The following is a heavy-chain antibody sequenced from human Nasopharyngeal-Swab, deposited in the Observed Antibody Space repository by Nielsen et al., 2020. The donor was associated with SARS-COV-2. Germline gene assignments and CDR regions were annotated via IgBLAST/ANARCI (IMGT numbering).Heavy chain of an antibody. Sequence: SETLSLTCTVSGGSISSGDYYWSWIRQPPGKGLEWIGYIYYSGSTYYNPSLKSRVTISVATSKNQFSLKLSSVTPADTAVYYCARFTVLWFGELLYPDAFDIWGQGTMVTVSS. CDR2: IYYSGST. CDR1: GGSISSGDYY. V-gene: IGHV4-30-4*01. CDR3: ARFTVLWFGELLYPDAFDI. J-gene: IGHJ3*02. D-gene: IGHD3-10*01.